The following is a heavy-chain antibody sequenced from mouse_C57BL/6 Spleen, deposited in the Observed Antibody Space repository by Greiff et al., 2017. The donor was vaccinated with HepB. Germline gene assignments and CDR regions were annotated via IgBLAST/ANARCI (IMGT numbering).Heavy chain of an antibody. CDR2: INPNNGGT. D-gene: IGHD1-1*01. J-gene: IGHJ4*01. CDR1: GYTFTDYY. CDR3: ARSGGSSYYYAMDY. Sequence: EVQLQQSGPELVKPGASVKISCKASGYTFTDYYMNWVKQSHGKSLEWIGDINPNNGGTSYNQKFKGKATLIVDKSSSTAYMELRSLTSEDSAVYYCARSGGSSYYYAMDYWGQGTSVTVSS. V-gene: IGHV1-26*01.